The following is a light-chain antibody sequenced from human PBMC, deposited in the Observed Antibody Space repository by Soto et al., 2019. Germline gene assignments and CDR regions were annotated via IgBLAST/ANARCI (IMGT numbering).Light chain of an antibody. CDR1: QSVSSSY. CDR3: QQRSDSIT. V-gene: IGKV3D-20*02. Sequence: EIVLTQSPGTLSLSPGERATLSCRASQSVSSSYLAWCQQKPGQAPRLLIYGASTRAPGIPARFSGRGSGADFTLTISSLEPEDFAVYYCQQRSDSITFGQGTRLEI. CDR2: GAS. J-gene: IGKJ5*01.